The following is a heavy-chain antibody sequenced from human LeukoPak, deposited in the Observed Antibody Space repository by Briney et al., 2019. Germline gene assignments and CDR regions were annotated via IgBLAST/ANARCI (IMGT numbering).Heavy chain of an antibody. Sequence: SETLSLTFTVSGYSISSGYYWGWIRQPPGKGLEWIGSIYYSGSTYYNPSLKSRVTISVDTSKNQFSLKLSSVTAADTAVYYCARTLRFLEWLSDYWGQGTLVTVSS. D-gene: IGHD3-3*01. J-gene: IGHJ4*02. CDR2: IYYSGST. CDR1: GYSISSGYY. V-gene: IGHV4-38-2*02. CDR3: ARTLRFLEWLSDY.